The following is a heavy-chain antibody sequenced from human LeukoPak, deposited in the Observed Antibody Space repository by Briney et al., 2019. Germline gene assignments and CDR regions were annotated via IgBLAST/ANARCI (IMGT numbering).Heavy chain of an antibody. V-gene: IGHV3-30-3*01. CDR2: LSYDGSNK. J-gene: IGHJ6*02. CDR1: GFTFSSYA. D-gene: IGHD3-10*01. Sequence: GRSLRLSCAASGFTFSSYAMHWVRQAPGKGLEWVAVLSYDGSNKYYADSVKGRFTISRDNAKNSLYLQMNSLRAEDTAVYYCARDSSGVYYYGMDVWGQGTTVTVSS. CDR3: ARDSSGVYYYGMDV.